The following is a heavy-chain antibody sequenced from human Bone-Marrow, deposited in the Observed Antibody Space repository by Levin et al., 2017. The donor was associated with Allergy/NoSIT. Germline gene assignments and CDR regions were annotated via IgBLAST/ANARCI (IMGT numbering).Heavy chain of an antibody. J-gene: IGHJ6*02. V-gene: IGHV3-30*04. CDR3: ARDLAEPGYYYYGMDL. Sequence: GGSLRLSCAASGFRFSNYAMHWVRQAPDKGLEWVAVISYDGNKRYYADSVKGRFIISRDNSKNTLYVQMNSLRVEDTAVFYCARDLAEPGYYYYGMDLWGQGTTVTVSS. CDR1: GFRFSNYA. CDR2: ISYDGNKR. D-gene: IGHD3-9*01.